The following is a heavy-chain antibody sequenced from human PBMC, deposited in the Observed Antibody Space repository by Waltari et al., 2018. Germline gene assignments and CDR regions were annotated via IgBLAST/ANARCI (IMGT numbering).Heavy chain of an antibody. D-gene: IGHD2-21*02. CDR2: ITTNVTSS. CDR1: GFDISRYW. CDR3: VREGHDFYNEGDAFDI. V-gene: IGHV3-74*01. Sequence: EVQLVESGGDLVQSGGSLRLSCAASGFDISRYWMHWVRQAPGKGLVWVSHITTNVTSSNYADSVKGRFTISKDSAKNTLYLQMDFLRAEDTALYFCVREGHDFYNEGDAFDIWGHGTMVTVSS. J-gene: IGHJ3*02.